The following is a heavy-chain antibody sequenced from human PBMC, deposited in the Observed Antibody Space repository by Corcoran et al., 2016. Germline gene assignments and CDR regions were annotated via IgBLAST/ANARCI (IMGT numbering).Heavy chain of an antibody. D-gene: IGHD3-10*01. Sequence: VQLVESGGGVVQPGRSLRLSCAASGFTFSSYGMHWVRQAPGKGLEWVAVIWYDGSNKYYADSVKGRFTISRDNSKNTLYLQMNSLRAEDTAVYYCARLISAGGALDYWGQGTLVTVSS. CDR1: GFTFSSYG. J-gene: IGHJ4*02. V-gene: IGHV3-33*01. CDR2: IWYDGSNK. CDR3: ARLISAGGALDY.